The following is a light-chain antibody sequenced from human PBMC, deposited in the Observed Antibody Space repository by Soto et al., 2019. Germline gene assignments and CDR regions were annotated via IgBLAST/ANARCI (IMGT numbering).Light chain of an antibody. CDR3: SSYTSGSSHDG. J-gene: IGLJ1*01. CDR1: SSDVGAYYS. Sequence: QSALTQPASVSGSPGQSITISCTGTSSDVGAYYSVSWYQHHPGKAPKLIIYGVTNRPSGVSNRFSGSKSGNTASLTISGLQAEDEADYHCSSYTSGSSHDGCGTGTKVTVL. CDR2: GVT. V-gene: IGLV2-14*01.